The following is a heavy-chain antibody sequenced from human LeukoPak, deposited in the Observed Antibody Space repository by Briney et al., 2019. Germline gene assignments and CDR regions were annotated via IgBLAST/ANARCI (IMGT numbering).Heavy chain of an antibody. V-gene: IGHV1-46*01. CDR3: ARSVASTTYYYPFDH. D-gene: IGHD2/OR15-2a*01. Sequence: ASVKVSCKTSGYTFTSYYIHWVRQAPGQGLAWLGIINPSVGGTRHAQKFQGRVTMTRGTSTSTVYMELSSLRSEDTAIYYCARSVASTTYYYPFDHWGQGTLVTVSS. CDR1: GYTFTSYY. CDR2: INPSVGGT. J-gene: IGHJ4*02.